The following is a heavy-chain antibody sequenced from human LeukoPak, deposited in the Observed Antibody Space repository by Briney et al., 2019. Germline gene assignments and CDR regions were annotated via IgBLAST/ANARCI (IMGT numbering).Heavy chain of an antibody. CDR2: IDYSGTT. D-gene: IGHD2-2*02. CDR1: GGSISSGGYY. V-gene: IGHV4-31*03. CDR3: ARGGRYCSSTSCYKARYNWFDP. Sequence: SQTPCVTCTLPGGSISSGGYYSGWIRQHPGKGLEWIGYIDYSGTTYYNPSLKSRVTISVDTSKNQFSLKLSSVTAADTAVYYCARGGRYCSSTSCYKARYNWFDPWGQGTLVTVSS. J-gene: IGHJ5*02.